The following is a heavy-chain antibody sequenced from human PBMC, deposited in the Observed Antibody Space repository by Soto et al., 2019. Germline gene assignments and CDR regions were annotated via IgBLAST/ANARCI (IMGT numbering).Heavy chain of an antibody. CDR3: ARRKVTMVRGVIKYYYGMDV. D-gene: IGHD3-10*01. CDR2: IYYSGST. CDR1: GSSISSSSYY. V-gene: IGHV4-39*01. Sequence: PSETLSLTCTLSGSSISSSSYYWGWIRQPPGKGLEWIGSIYYSGSTYYNPSLKSRVTISVDTSKNQFSLKLSSVTAADTAVYYCARRKVTMVRGVIKYYYGMDVWGQGTTVT. J-gene: IGHJ6*02.